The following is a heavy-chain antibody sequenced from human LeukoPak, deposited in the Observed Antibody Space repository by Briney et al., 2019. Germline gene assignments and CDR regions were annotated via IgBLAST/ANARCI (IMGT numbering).Heavy chain of an antibody. D-gene: IGHD1-26*01. V-gene: IGHV4-34*01. CDR1: GGSISGYY. J-gene: IGHJ4*02. CDR2: INHSGST. Sequence: SETLSLTCTVSGGSISGYYWSWIRQPPGKGLEWIGEINHSGSTNYNPSLKSRVTISVDTSKNQFSLKLSSVTAADTAVYYCARRSRGSYYGSDWRGYFDYWGQGTLVTVSS. CDR3: ARRSRGSYYGSDWRGYFDY.